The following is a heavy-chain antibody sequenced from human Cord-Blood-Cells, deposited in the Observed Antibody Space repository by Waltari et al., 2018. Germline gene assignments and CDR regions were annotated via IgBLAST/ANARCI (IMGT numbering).Heavy chain of an antibody. CDR1: GGSISSGSHY. D-gene: IGHD5-18*01. V-gene: IGHV4-39*01. J-gene: IGHJ4*02. Sequence: QLQLQEPGPGLVKPSGTLSLTCPVPGGSISSGSHYWGWIRQPPGKGLEWIGSIYYSGSTYYNPSLKSRVTISVDTSKNQFSLKLSSVTAADTAVYYCARHRAGLWPTWGQGTLVTVSS. CDR2: IYYSGST. CDR3: ARHRAGLWPT.